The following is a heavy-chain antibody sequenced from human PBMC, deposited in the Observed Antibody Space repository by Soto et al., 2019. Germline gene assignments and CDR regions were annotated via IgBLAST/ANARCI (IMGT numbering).Heavy chain of an antibody. CDR1: GFTFSSYA. CDR2: ISYDGSNK. J-gene: IGHJ6*02. Sequence: SGGSLRLSCAASGFTFSSYAMHWVRQAPGKGLEWVAVISYDGSNKYYADSVKGRFTISRDNSKNTLYLQMNSLRAEDTAVYYCARDSDGGMGASWYYYYGMDVWGQGTTVTVSS. D-gene: IGHD1-26*01. CDR3: ARDSDGGMGASWYYYYGMDV. V-gene: IGHV3-30-3*01.